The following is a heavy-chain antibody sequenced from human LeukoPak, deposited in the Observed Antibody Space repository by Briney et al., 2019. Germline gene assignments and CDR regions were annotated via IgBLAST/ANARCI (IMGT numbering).Heavy chain of an antibody. CDR3: ARHETIEHRQHAFDI. CDR1: GGSISSSSYY. Sequence: PSETLSLTCTVSGGSISSSSYYWGWIRQPPGKGLEWIGSIYYSGSTYYNPSLKSRVTISVDTSKNQFSLKLSSVTAADTSVYYCARHETIEHRQHAFDIWGQGTMVTVSS. CDR2: IYYSGST. J-gene: IGHJ3*02. V-gene: IGHV4-39*01. D-gene: IGHD2/OR15-2a*01.